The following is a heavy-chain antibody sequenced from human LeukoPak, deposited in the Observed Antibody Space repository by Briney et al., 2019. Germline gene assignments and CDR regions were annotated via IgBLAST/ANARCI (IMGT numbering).Heavy chain of an antibody. CDR2: ISYDGRNK. V-gene: IGHV3-30*18. D-gene: IGHD2-15*01. Sequence: GGSLRLSCAASGFTFSNYGMHWVRQAPGKGLEWVAVISYDGRNKYYADSVKGRFTISRDNSKNTLYLQMNSLRAEDTAVYYCTKDSRYSEYYYYYMDVWGKGTTVTVSS. CDR1: GFTFSNYG. CDR3: TKDSRYSEYYYYYMDV. J-gene: IGHJ6*03.